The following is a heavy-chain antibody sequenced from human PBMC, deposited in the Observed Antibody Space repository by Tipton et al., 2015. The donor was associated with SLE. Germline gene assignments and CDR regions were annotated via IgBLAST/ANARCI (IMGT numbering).Heavy chain of an antibody. CDR1: GGSINSGDYY. V-gene: IGHV4-61*02. CDR3: AREGAEKSLVRGIKISYHYMDV. J-gene: IGHJ6*03. D-gene: IGHD3-10*01. Sequence: TLSLTRTVSGGSINSGDYYWSWIRQPAGKGLGWIGRISNTGTTNYNPSLKSRVTISVDTSRDQFSLKVSSVTAADTAVYYCAREGAEKSLVRGIKISYHYMDVWGKGTAVTVSS. CDR2: ISNTGTT.